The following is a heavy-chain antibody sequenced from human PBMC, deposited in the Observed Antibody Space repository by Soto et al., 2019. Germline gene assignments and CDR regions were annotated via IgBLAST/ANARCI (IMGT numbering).Heavy chain of an antibody. Sequence: GGSLRLSCAASGFVFRSYAMNWVRQAPGKGLEWVSVITGSGDDTYYVDSVKGRFTISRDNSKNMLYVEMNSLRAEDTAVYYCAGDGPGGPFDSWGQGTLVTVSS. J-gene: IGHJ4*02. V-gene: IGHV3-23*01. CDR1: GFVFRSYA. CDR2: ITGSGDDT. CDR3: AGDGPGGPFDS.